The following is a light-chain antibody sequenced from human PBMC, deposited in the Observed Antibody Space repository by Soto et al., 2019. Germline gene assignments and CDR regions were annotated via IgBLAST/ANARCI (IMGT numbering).Light chain of an antibody. CDR3: QQYNSFWT. CDR1: QSISSW. Sequence: DIQMTQSPSTLSASVGDRVTITCRASQSISSWLAWYQQKPGKAPKLLIYDVSSLESGVPSRFSGSGSGTEFTLTISSMQPDDFATYDCQQYNSFWTFGQGTKVEIK. CDR2: DVS. V-gene: IGKV1-5*01. J-gene: IGKJ1*01.